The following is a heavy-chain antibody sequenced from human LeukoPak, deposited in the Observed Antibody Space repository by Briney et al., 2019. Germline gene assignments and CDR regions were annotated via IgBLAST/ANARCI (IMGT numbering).Heavy chain of an antibody. CDR2: IYYSGST. CDR1: GGSISSYY. J-gene: IGHJ6*02. CDR3: ARDPRIAAAGTNYYYYGMDV. D-gene: IGHD6-13*01. V-gene: IGHV4-59*01. Sequence: SETLSLTCTVSGGSISSYYWSWVRQPPGKGLGWVGYIYYSGSTNYNPSLKSRVTISVDTSKNQFSLKLSSVTAADTAVYYCARDPRIAAAGTNYYYYGMDVWGQGTTVTVSS.